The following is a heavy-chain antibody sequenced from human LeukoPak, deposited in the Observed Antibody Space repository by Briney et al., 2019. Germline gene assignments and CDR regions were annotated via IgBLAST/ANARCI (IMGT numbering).Heavy chain of an antibody. CDR3: ARESVLVVHYYYYYYMDV. CDR1: GFTVSSNY. Sequence: GGSLRLSCAASGFTVSSNYMSWVRQAPGKGLEWVSVIYSGGSTYYADSVKGRFTISRDNSKNTLYLQMNSLRAEDTAVYYCARESVLVVHYYYYYYMDVWGKGTTVTVSS. V-gene: IGHV3-53*01. J-gene: IGHJ6*03. D-gene: IGHD2-8*02. CDR2: IYSGGST.